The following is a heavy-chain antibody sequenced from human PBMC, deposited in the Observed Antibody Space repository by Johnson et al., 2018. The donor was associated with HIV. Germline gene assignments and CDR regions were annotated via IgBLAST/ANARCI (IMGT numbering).Heavy chain of an antibody. CDR3: AKARGGNYDAFDI. D-gene: IGHD4-23*01. CDR1: GFTFDDYG. CDR2: LHLNGGST. V-gene: IGHV3-20*04. J-gene: IGHJ3*02. Sequence: VQLVESGGGVVRPGGSLRLSCAASGFTFDDYGMSWVRQAPGTGLEWVSGLHLNGGSTGYADSVQGRFTISRDNAKNSLYLQMNSLRADDTALYYCAKARGGNYDAFDIWGQGTMVTVSS.